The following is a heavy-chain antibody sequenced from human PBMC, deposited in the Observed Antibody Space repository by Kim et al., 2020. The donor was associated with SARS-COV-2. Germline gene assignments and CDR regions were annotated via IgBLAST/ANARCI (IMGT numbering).Heavy chain of an antibody. J-gene: IGHJ6*02. V-gene: IGHV4-31*03. D-gene: IGHD3-10*02. CDR2: IYYSGST. CDR3: ARVVGVRGVIITSYYYYGMDV. Sequence: SETLSLTCTVSGGSISSGGYYWSWIRQHPGKGLEWIGYIYYSGSTYYNPSLKSRVTISVDTSKNQFSLKLSSVTAADTAVYYCARVVGVRGVIITSYYYYGMDVWGQGTTVTVSS. CDR1: GGSISSGGYY.